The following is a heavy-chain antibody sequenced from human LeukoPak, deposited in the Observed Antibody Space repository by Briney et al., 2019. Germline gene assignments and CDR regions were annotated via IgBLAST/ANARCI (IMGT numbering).Heavy chain of an antibody. D-gene: IGHD2-21*02. J-gene: IGHJ4*02. CDR2: INLNSGGS. Sequence: ASVPVSCKASGYTFTAYYMHWVRQAPGQGLEWMGWINLNSGGSNYAQKLQGRVAMTRDTSISAAYLELSRLGSDDTAVYYCARVAGGDWYYFDFWGQGTLAIVSS. V-gene: IGHV1-2*02. CDR3: ARVAGGDWYYFDF. CDR1: GYTFTAYY.